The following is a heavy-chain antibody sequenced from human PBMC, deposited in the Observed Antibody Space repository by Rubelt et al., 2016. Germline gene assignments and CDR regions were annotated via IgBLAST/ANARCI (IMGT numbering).Heavy chain of an antibody. Sequence: EVQLVESGGGLVQPGGSLRLSCAASGFTFSSYAMRWVRQAPGKGLEWVSGIHPDRSTRYADSVKGRYTISRDNSKNTQHLQMNSRGVEETAVYYCARDLPTGQLRYTWFDPWGQGTLVTVSS. J-gene: IGHJ5*02. CDR3: ARDLPTGQLRYTWFDP. CDR2: IHPDRST. CDR1: GFTFSSYA. V-gene: IGHV3-66*02. D-gene: IGHD2-2*01.